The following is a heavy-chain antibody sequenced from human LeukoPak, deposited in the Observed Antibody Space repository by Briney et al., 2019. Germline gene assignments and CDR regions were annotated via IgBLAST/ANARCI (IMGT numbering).Heavy chain of an antibody. D-gene: IGHD3-10*01. CDR3: TKDFSGSYEN. CDR2: ISRDGGTA. Sequence: PGGSLRLSCAPSGFTFYDYAFHWVRHVPGKGLVWFSLISRDGGTAAYGDSVKSRFTICRDNSEDCLYMQMNSLKTEDSALYYCTKDFSGSYENWGQGTLVTVSS. CDR1: GFTFYDYA. J-gene: IGHJ4*02. V-gene: IGHV3-43*02.